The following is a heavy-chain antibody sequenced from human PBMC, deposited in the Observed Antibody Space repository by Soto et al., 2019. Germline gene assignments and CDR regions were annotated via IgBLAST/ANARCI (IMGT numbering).Heavy chain of an antibody. Sequence: QVQLVQSGAEAKKPGASVKVSCKASVYTCTRYDINWLRQATGQGREWMGGRNPNRGNTGYAQKYQGRGTMTRNNTSRTADMELSSRRSEDKAVYYCARGRALGFWEYDWFDTWGQGTLVTVSS. CDR2: RNPNRGNT. CDR1: VYTCTRYD. V-gene: IGHV1-8*01. CDR3: ARGRALGFWEYDWFDT. D-gene: IGHD3-3*02. J-gene: IGHJ5*02.